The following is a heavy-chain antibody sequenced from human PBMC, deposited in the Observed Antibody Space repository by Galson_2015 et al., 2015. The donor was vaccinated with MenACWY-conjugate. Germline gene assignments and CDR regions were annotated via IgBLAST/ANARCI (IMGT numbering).Heavy chain of an antibody. CDR1: GGSIGSHY. CDR2: ISYSGIT. J-gene: IGHJ4*02. Sequence: SETLSLTCTVSGGSIGSHYWSWIRQPPGKGLEWIGYISYSGITNYNPALKSRVTISIDTSKSQFSLKLTSLTAADTAMYYCARQTYASPLVNYCGQGTLVTVSS. D-gene: IGHD3-16*01. CDR3: ARQTYASPLVNY. V-gene: IGHV4-59*08.